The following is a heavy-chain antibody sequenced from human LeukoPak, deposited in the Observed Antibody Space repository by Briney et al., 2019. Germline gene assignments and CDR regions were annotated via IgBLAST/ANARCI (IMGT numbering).Heavy chain of an antibody. Sequence: GGSLRLSCAASGFTFSSYYMSWVRQAPGKGLEWVSAINSSGGSTYYADYVKGRFTISRDNSKNTLYLKLNSLRAEDTAVYYCAKSVGTLKQITMIVVVTTYYFDYWGQGTLVTVSS. CDR2: INSSGGST. J-gene: IGHJ4*02. V-gene: IGHV3-23*01. D-gene: IGHD3-22*01. CDR1: GFTFSSYY. CDR3: AKSVGTLKQITMIVVVTTYYFDY.